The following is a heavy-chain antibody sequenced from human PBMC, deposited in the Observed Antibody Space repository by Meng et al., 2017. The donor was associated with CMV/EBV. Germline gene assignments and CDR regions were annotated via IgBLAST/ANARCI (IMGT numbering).Heavy chain of an antibody. Sequence: VQLQQWGAGLLQPSETLSLTCAVYGGSFSGYYWSWIRQPPGKGLEWIGEINHSGSTNYNPSLKSRVTISVDTSKNQFSLKLSSVTAADTAVYYCARGSRRLPRFNWFDPWGQGTLVTVSS. CDR3: ARGSRRLPRFNWFDP. J-gene: IGHJ5*02. V-gene: IGHV4-34*01. D-gene: IGHD3-3*01. CDR1: GGSFSGYY. CDR2: INHSGST.